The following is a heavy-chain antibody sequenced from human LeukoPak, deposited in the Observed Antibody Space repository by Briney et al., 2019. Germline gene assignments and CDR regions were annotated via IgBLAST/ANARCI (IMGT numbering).Heavy chain of an antibody. CDR3: AKDYKVLRYFDWSDY. CDR1: GFTFSSYG. Sequence: GGSLRLSCSASGFTFSSYGMHWVRQAPGKGLEYVSSITGNGFSTYYADSVKGRFTISRDNSKNTLYLQMNSLRAEDTAVYYCAKDYKVLRYFDWSDYWGQGTLVTVSS. V-gene: IGHV3-64*04. J-gene: IGHJ4*02. CDR2: ITGNGFST. D-gene: IGHD3-9*01.